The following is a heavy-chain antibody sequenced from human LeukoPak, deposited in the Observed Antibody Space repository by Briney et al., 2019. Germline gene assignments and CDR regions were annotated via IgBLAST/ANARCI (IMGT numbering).Heavy chain of an antibody. V-gene: IGHV1-2*02. J-gene: IGHJ6*03. Sequence: ASVKVSCKASGGTFSSYAISWVRQAPGQGLEWMGWINPNSGGTNYAQKFQGRVTMTRDTSISTAYMELSRLRSDDTAVYYCARDPPGPFWSGIGYYYYMDVWGKGTTVTVSS. CDR1: GGTFSSYA. CDR3: ARDPPGPFWSGIGYYYYMDV. D-gene: IGHD3-3*01. CDR2: INPNSGGT.